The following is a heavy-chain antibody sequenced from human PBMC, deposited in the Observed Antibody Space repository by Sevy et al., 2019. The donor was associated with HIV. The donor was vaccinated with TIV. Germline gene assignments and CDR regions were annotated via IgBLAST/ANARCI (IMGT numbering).Heavy chain of an antibody. CDR3: VRGTYDFWTGYYNGPNY. CDR2: INQDGSEM. D-gene: IGHD3-3*01. V-gene: IGHV3-7*03. Sequence: GGSLRLSCTASGFTFSGYWMAWVRQAPGKGLEWVANINQDGSEMFFVDSVKGGFTISRDNGNNLLYLQMNSLRDDDTAVYYCVRGTYDFWTGYYNGPNYWGQGTLLTVSS. J-gene: IGHJ4*02. CDR1: GFTFSGYW.